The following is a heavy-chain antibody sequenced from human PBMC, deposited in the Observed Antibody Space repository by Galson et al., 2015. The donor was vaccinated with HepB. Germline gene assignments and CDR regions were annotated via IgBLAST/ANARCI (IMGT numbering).Heavy chain of an antibody. J-gene: IGHJ2*01. CDR2: VSGSGSSK. V-gene: IGHV3-23*01. CDR1: GFSFNNYA. CDR3: AKGSDFGVVGRGSSRYFDL. D-gene: IGHD3-10*01. Sequence: SLRLSCAASGFSFNNYAIHWVRQAPGKGLEWVSAVSGSGSSKYYADSVKGRFTISRDNSGNTLYLQMSSLRAEDTAVYYCAKGSDFGVVGRGSSRYFDLWGRGTLVTVSS.